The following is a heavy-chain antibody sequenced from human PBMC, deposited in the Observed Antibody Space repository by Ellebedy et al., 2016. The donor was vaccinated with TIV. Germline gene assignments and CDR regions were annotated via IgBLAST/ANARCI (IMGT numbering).Heavy chain of an antibody. V-gene: IGHV4-4*02. D-gene: IGHD2-15*01. Sequence: MPSETLSLTCAVSGGSISSSNWWSWVRQAPGRGLEWIGEVYHSGSTYYNPSLESRVTMSVDKSKNQFSLKLSSVTAADTAVYYCARGGGLFDYWGQGTLVTVSS. CDR2: VYHSGST. J-gene: IGHJ4*02. CDR1: GGSISSSNW. CDR3: ARGGGLFDY.